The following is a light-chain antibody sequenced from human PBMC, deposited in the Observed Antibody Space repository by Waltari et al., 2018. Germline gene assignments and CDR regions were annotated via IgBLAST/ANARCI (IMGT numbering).Light chain of an antibody. J-gene: IGLJ1*01. V-gene: IGLV2-23*01. CDR3: CSYAGSSTYV. CDR1: SSDVGNYNP. CDR2: AGS. Sequence: QSALTQTAHVSGSPGQSITIPCTGTSSDVGNYNPVSWYPQQPGKAPKLMISAGSKRPSGVSNRFSGSKSGNTASLTISGLQAEDEADYYCCSYAGSSTYVFGTGTKVTVL.